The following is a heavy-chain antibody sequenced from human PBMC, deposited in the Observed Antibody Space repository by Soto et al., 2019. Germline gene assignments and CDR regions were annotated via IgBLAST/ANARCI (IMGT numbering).Heavy chain of an antibody. CDR1: GGAFSGYY. J-gene: IGHJ5*02. CDR3: ASLLAWAAVP. D-gene: IGHD3-3*02. Sequence: QVQLQQWGAGLLKPSETLSLTCAVYGGAFSGYYWSWIRQPPGKGLEWIGEINHSGSTNYNPSLKSRVTVSVDTTKNQFTLRLSSGTGAGTAVYYCASLLAWAAVPWGQGNLVTVSS. V-gene: IGHV4-34*01. CDR2: INHSGST.